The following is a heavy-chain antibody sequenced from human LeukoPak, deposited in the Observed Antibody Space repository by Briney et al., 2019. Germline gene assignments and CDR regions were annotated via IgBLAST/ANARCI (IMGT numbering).Heavy chain of an antibody. CDR3: AGHRARGDFWSGYPHYYFDY. CDR2: IYYSGST. Sequence: PSETLSLTCTVSGGSISSYYWSWIRQPPGKGLEWIGYIYYSGSTNYNPSLKSRVTISVDTSKNQFSLKLSSVTAADTAVYYCAGHRARGDFWSGYPHYYFDYWGQGTLVTVSS. V-gene: IGHV4-59*08. J-gene: IGHJ4*02. D-gene: IGHD3-3*01. CDR1: GGSISSYY.